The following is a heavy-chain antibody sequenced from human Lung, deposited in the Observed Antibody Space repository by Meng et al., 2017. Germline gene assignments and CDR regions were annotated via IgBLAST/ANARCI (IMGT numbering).Heavy chain of an antibody. Sequence: EVQLLESGGGLVQPGGSLRLSVAASGFTFSGYAMTWVRQAPGKGLEWVSSVSGSDDIAYYGDSVKGRVTISRDNSKNTLYLQMNSLRAEDTAVYFCAKDLGASSSYYFDYWGQGTVVTVSS. CDR2: VSGSDDIA. V-gene: IGHV3-23*01. CDR1: GFTFSGYA. CDR3: AKDLGASSSYYFDY. J-gene: IGHJ4*02. D-gene: IGHD6-6*01.